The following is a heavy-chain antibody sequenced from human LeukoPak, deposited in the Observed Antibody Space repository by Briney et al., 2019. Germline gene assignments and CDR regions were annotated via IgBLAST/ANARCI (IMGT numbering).Heavy chain of an antibody. CDR1: SESFSGYS. CDR3: ARGPDGYCSSASCHHYFDH. J-gene: IGHJ4*02. V-gene: IGHV4-34*01. Sequence: SETLSLTCAVYSESFSGYSYIWIRQPPGKGLDWIGKINHGGSTNYNPSLKSRVTISIDTSKNQFSLKLNSVTAADTGVYYCARGPDGYCSSASCHHYFDHWGQGTLVSVSS. D-gene: IGHD2-2*03. CDR2: INHGGST.